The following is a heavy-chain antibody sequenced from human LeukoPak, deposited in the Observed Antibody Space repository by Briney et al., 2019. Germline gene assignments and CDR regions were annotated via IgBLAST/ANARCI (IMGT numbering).Heavy chain of an antibody. Sequence: SETLSLTCAVYGGSFSGYYWSWIRQPPGKGLEWIGEINHSGSTNYNPSPKSRVTISVDTSKNQFSLKLSSVTAADTAVYYCARAYIVLMVYALDYWGQGTLVTVSS. V-gene: IGHV4-34*01. CDR1: GGSFSGYY. D-gene: IGHD2-8*01. J-gene: IGHJ4*02. CDR3: ARAYIVLMVYALDY. CDR2: INHSGST.